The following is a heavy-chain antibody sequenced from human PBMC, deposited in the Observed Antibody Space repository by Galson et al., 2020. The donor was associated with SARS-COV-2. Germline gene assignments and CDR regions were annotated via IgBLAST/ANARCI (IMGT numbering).Heavy chain of an antibody. CDR1: GFTFSSYT. D-gene: IGHD1-26*01. Sequence: QLGESMKISCVASGFTFSSYTMNWVRQAPGKGLEWVAVISYDGSNKYYADSVKGRFTISRDNSKNTLYLQMNSLRAEDTAVYYCASHKWELLGYLDYWCQGTLVTVSS. J-gene: IGHJ4*02. CDR2: ISYDGSNK. V-gene: IGHV3-30*04. CDR3: ASHKWELLGYLDY.